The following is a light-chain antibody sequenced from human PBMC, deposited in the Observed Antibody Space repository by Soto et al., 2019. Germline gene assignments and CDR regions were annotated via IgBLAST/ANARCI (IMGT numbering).Light chain of an antibody. V-gene: IGLV2-14*01. CDR1: SSDVGGYNY. CDR3: CEYTSSSTLYV. J-gene: IGLJ1*01. Sequence: QSALTQPASVSGSPGQSITISCTGTSSDVGGYNYVSWYQQHPGKAPKPMIYDVSNRPSGVSNRFSGFKSGNTSSLTIAALQAEGEADYYCCEYTSSSTLYVFGTGTKLTVL. CDR2: DVS.